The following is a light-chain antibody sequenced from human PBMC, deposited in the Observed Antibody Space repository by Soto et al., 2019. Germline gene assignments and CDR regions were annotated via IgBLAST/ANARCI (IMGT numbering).Light chain of an antibody. CDR2: AAS. J-gene: IGKJ1*01. CDR3: QQLDNYPRT. V-gene: IGKV1-9*01. CDR1: QGISSY. Sequence: IQLTQSPSSLSASVGDRVTITCRASQGISSYLAWYQQKPREAPKLLIYAASTLQSGVPSRFSGSGSGTDFTLTISNLQPEDFATYYCQQLDNYPRTVGQGTKVDIK.